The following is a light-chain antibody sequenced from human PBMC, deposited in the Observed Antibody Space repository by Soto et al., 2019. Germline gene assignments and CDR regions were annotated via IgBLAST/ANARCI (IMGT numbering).Light chain of an antibody. CDR2: DAS. V-gene: IGKV3-11*01. CDR3: QQYSSSPPEFT. J-gene: IGKJ3*01. Sequence: EIVLTQSPATLSLSPGERAALSCRASQGVGRFLAWYQQKPGQAPRLLIYDASNRATGIPARFSGSGSGTDFTLAINNLEPEDFAVYYCQQYSSSPPEFTFGPGTKVDSK. CDR1: QGVGRF.